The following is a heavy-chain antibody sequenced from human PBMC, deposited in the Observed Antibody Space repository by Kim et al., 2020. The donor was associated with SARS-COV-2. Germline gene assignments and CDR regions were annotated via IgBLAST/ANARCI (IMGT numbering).Heavy chain of an antibody. CDR2: INPNSGGT. CDR3: ARDRLGYCSSTSCYNVWFDP. J-gene: IGHJ5*02. V-gene: IGHV1-2*04. CDR1: GYTFTGYY. D-gene: IGHD2-2*02. Sequence: ASVKVSCKASGYTFTGYYMHWVRQAPGQGLEWMGWINPNSGGTNYAQKLQGWVTMTRDTSISTAYMELSRLRSDETAVYYCARDRLGYCSSTSCYNVWFDPWGQGTRVTVSS.